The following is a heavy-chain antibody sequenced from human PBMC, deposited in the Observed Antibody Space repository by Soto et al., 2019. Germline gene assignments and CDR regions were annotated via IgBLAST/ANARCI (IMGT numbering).Heavy chain of an antibody. CDR3: ARDYYDSSGYHSNDAFDI. CDR2: INPNSGGT. CDR1: GYTFTGYY. D-gene: IGHD3-22*01. V-gene: IGHV1-2*04. J-gene: IGHJ3*02. Sequence: ASVKVSCKASGYTFTGYYMHWVRQAPGQGLEWMGWINPNSGGTNYAQKFQGWVTMTRDTSISTAYMELSRLRSDDTAVYYCARDYYDSSGYHSNDAFDIWGQGTTVTVSS.